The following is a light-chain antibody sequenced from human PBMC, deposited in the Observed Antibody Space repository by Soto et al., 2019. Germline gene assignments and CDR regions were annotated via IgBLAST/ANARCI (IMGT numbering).Light chain of an antibody. Sequence: EIVLTQSPGTLSLSPGERTTLSFRASQRVSSSYLAWYQQKPGQAPRLLIYGASSRATGIPDRFSGRGSGTDFTLTICRLETEDFAVYYGQQYGSSSYTFGQGTKLESK. CDR2: GAS. CDR1: QRVSSSY. V-gene: IGKV3-20*01. J-gene: IGKJ2*01. CDR3: QQYGSSSYT.